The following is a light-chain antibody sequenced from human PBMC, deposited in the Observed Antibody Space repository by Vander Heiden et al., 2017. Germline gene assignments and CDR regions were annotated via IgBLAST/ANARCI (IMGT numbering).Light chain of an antibody. CDR2: LGS. V-gene: IGKV2-28*01. Sequence: DIVRTQAPLSLPVTHGDPASISCRSSQSLLHSNGYNYLDWYLQKPGQSPQLLIYLGSNRASGVPDRFSGSGSGTDFTLKISRVEDEDVGVYYCMQALQTPYTFGQGTKLEIK. CDR3: MQALQTPYT. J-gene: IGKJ2*01. CDR1: QSLLHSNGYNY.